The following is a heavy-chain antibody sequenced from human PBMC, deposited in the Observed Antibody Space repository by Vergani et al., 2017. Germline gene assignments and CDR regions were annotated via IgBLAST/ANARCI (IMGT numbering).Heavy chain of an antibody. D-gene: IGHD3-22*01. Sequence: QMQLVQSGPEVKKPGTSVKVSCKASGFTFTSSAVQWVRQARGQRLEWIGWIVVGSGNTNYAQKFQERVTISRDMSTSTAYMELSSLRYEDTAVYYCAADSDSSGYRDAFDIWGQGTMVTVSS. CDR2: IVVGSGNT. J-gene: IGHJ3*02. V-gene: IGHV1-58*01. CDR3: AADSDSSGYRDAFDI. CDR1: GFTFTSSA.